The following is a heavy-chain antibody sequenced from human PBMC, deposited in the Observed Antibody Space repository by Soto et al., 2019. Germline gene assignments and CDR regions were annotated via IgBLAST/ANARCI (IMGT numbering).Heavy chain of an antibody. V-gene: IGHV3-23*01. CDR2: ITGSGGGT. CDR1: GFTFSNYD. CDR3: AKRPLTAAVFDY. Sequence: EVQLLESGGGLVQPGGSLRLSCAASGFTFSNYDMTWVRQAPGKGLEWVSVITGSGGGTYFVDSVKGRFTISRDNSKNTVYLQMTSLRADDTAVYYCAKRPLTAAVFDYWGQGTLVTVSS. J-gene: IGHJ4*02. D-gene: IGHD6-13*01.